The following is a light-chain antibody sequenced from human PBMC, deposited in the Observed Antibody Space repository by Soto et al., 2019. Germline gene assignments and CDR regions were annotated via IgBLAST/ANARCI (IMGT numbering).Light chain of an antibody. CDR2: GAS. CDR3: QQYGSSPLT. J-gene: IGKJ4*01. V-gene: IGKV3-20*01. Sequence: EIVLTQSPGTLSLSPGERATLSCRASQSVSSSYLAWYQQKPGQAPRLLIYGASSRATGIPDRFSGSGSGPDFTLTISRLEPEAFAVYYCQQYGSSPLTFGGGTQVEIK. CDR1: QSVSSSY.